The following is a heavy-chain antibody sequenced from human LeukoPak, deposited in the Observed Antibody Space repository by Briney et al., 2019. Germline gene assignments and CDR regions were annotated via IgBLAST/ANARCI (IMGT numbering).Heavy chain of an antibody. V-gene: IGHV3-11*01. Sequence: GGSLRLSCATSGFSFSDYYMSWIRQAPGKGLECVSFISASGTSISYADSVKGRFTISRDNAKNSLYLQMNSLRPEDTAVYYCARGDYATNLNWFDPWGQGTLVTVSS. CDR1: GFSFSDYY. J-gene: IGHJ5*02. CDR3: ARGDYATNLNWFDP. D-gene: IGHD4/OR15-4a*01. CDR2: ISASGTSI.